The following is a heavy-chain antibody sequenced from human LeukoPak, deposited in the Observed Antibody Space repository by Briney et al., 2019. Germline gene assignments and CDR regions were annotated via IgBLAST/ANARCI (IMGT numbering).Heavy chain of an antibody. CDR3: ARGASSGWYGYGMDV. J-gene: IGHJ6*02. Sequence: GASVKVSCKASGGNIDNFAISWVRQAPGQGLEWMGWISAYNGNTNYAQKLQGRVTMTTDTSTSTAYMELRSLRSDDTAVYYCARGASSGWYGYGMDVWGQGTTVTVFS. CDR2: ISAYNGNT. CDR1: GGNIDNFA. V-gene: IGHV1-18*04. D-gene: IGHD6-19*01.